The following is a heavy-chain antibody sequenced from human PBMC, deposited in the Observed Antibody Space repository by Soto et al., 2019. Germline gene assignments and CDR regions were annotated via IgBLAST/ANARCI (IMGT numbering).Heavy chain of an antibody. CDR2: IYYSGST. CDR1: GGSVSSGSYY. CDR3: ARDSYYYDTSGYHSVRFDY. D-gene: IGHD3-22*01. V-gene: IGHV4-61*01. J-gene: IGHJ4*02. Sequence: PSETLSLTCTVSGGSVSSGSYYRSWIRQPPGKGLEWIGYIYYSGSTNYNPSLKSQVNISVDTSKNQFSLKLCSVTAADTAVYYCARDSYYYDTSGYHSVRFDYWGQGTQVTVSS.